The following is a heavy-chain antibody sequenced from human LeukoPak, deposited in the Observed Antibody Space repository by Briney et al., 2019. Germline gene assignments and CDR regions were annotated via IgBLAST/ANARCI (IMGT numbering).Heavy chain of an antibody. CDR3: AREYYDSNKAPALDI. CDR1: GGSISSSNW. Sequence: SETLSLTCAVSGGSISSSNWWSWVRQPPGKGLEWIGEIYHSGSTNYNPSLKSRVTISVDTSKNQFSLKLSSVTAADTAVYYCAREYYDSNKAPALDIWGQGTMVTVSS. J-gene: IGHJ3*02. V-gene: IGHV4-4*02. CDR2: IYHSGST. D-gene: IGHD3-22*01.